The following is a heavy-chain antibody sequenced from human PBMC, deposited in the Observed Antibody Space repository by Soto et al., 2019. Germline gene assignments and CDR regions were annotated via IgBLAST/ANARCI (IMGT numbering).Heavy chain of an antibody. D-gene: IGHD3-10*01. CDR2: ISGGDTT. CDR1: GFTFTSYS. V-gene: IGHV3-23*01. CDR3: AKRDSGSGTSPPLIGS. Sequence: EVQLLESGGGLVQPGGSLRLSCAASGFTFTSYSMNWVRQAPGKGREWVSTISGGDTTFYADSVKGRFTISRDESKNTLYLEMNSLRVDDTAVYFCAKRDSGSGTSPPLIGSWGQGTLVTVSS. J-gene: IGHJ4*02.